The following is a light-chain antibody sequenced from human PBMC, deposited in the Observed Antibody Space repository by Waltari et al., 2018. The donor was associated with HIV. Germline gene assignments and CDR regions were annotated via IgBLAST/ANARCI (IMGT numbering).Light chain of an antibody. Sequence: QSVLTQPPSLSEAPRQRVTISCSGSSSNIGNNAVNWYQQLPGKAPKLLIYVNDLRPSGVSDRFSGSKSGTSASLGISGLQSDDEADYYCAAWDYRLNGWVFGGGTKLTVL. CDR1: SSNIGNNA. CDR2: VND. CDR3: AAWDYRLNGWV. J-gene: IGLJ3*02. V-gene: IGLV1-36*01.